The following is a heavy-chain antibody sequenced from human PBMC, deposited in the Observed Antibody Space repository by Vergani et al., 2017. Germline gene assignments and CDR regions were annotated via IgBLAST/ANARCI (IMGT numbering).Heavy chain of an antibody. CDR3: ARHSTVEWLIKLLWIVP. V-gene: IGHV4-39*01. J-gene: IGHJ5*02. D-gene: IGHD3-3*01. Sequence: QLQLQESGPGLVKPSATLSLTCSVSGASIRSSNYYWGWIRQPPGKGLEWIASIYYSGSIYYNPSLKRLVTISVDTSKNQFSLKLRSVTAADTAVYFCARHSTVEWLIKLLWIVPWGQGMLVTVSS. CDR1: GASIRSSNYY. CDR2: IYYSGSI.